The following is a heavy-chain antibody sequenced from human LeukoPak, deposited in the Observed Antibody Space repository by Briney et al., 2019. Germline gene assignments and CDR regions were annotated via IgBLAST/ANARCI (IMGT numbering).Heavy chain of an antibody. CDR2: ISSSSSYI. Sequence: PGGSLRLSCAASGFTFRSYSMNWVRQAPGKGLEWVSSISSSSSYIYYADSVKGRFTISRDNAKNSLYLQMTSLRAEDTAVYYCARGGAARDYYYYYYMDVWGKGTTVTVSS. V-gene: IGHV3-21*01. CDR1: GFTFRSYS. D-gene: IGHD6-6*01. CDR3: ARGGAARDYYYYYYMDV. J-gene: IGHJ6*03.